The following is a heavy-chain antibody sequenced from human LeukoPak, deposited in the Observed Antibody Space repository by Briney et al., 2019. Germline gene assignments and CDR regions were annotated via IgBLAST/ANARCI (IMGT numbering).Heavy chain of an antibody. CDR3: ARDTMLGMGNP. J-gene: IGHJ5*02. D-gene: IGHD3-10*02. V-gene: IGHV3-74*01. Sequence: GGSLRLSCAASGFTFSSHWMHWVRQAPGKGLVWVSRINSDGSTTRYADSVKGRFTIPRDNAKNTLYLQMNSLRAEDTAVYYCARDTMLGMGNPWGQGTLVTVSS. CDR1: GFTFSSHW. CDR2: INSDGSTT.